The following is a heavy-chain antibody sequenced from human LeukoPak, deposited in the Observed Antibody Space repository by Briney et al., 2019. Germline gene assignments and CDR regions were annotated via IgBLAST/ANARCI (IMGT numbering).Heavy chain of an antibody. CDR3: AKGTYHSTWSAVDY. CDR1: GFTFDDYG. D-gene: IGHD6-13*01. CDR2: LNRNGDIT. J-gene: IGHJ4*02. V-gene: IGHV3-20*04. Sequence: PGGSLRLSCAASGFTFDDYGMSWVRQAPGKGLEWVSGLNRNGDITGYADSVKGRFIISRDNAKNSLYLQMNSLRAEDTAVYYCAKGTYHSTWSAVDYWGQGTLVTVSS.